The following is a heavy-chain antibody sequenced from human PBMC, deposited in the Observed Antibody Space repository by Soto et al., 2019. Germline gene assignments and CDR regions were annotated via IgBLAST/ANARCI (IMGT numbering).Heavy chain of an antibody. Sequence: GGSLRLSCAASGFTFSTYSINWVRQAPGKGLEWVSSISPRSTYIYYADSMKGRFTISRDDARNSVYLQMSSLRAEDTAVYYCAKVGLEGRRRSESGYSPFDYWGQGTLVTVSS. J-gene: IGHJ4*02. V-gene: IGHV3-21*01. CDR3: AKVGLEGRRRSESGYSPFDY. CDR2: ISPRSTYI. D-gene: IGHD3-3*01. CDR1: GFTFSTYS.